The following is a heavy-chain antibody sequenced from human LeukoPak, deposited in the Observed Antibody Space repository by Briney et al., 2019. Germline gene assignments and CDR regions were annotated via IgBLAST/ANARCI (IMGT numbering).Heavy chain of an antibody. Sequence: ASVEVSCKASGYTFTSYAMHWVRQAPGQGLEWMGWINAGNGNTKYSQKFQGRVTITRDTSASTAYMELSSLRSEDTAVYYCASSPPPYCSGGSCYLGYWGQGTLVTVSS. V-gene: IGHV1-3*01. CDR3: ASSPPPYCSGGSCYLGY. CDR1: GYTFTSYA. J-gene: IGHJ4*02. CDR2: INAGNGNT. D-gene: IGHD2-15*01.